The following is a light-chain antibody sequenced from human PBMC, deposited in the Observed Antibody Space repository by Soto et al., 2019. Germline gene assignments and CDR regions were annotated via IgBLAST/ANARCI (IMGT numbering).Light chain of an antibody. Sequence: EIVLTQSPATLSVSPGERATLSCRASQSVSNNLAWYQQKPGQAPRLLIFRASTRATDVPAWFTGNGSATDFTLTISTLQSEDSAVYYCQQYNNWPVTFGQGTKVEIK. CDR1: QSVSNN. CDR3: QQYNNWPVT. J-gene: IGKJ1*01. V-gene: IGKV3-15*01. CDR2: RAS.